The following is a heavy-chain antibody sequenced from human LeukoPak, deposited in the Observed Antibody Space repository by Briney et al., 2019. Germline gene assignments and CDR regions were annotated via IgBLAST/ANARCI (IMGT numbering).Heavy chain of an antibody. V-gene: IGHV4-30-4*08. J-gene: IGHJ4*02. D-gene: IGHD3-22*01. CDR3: ARGSYYDSPYYFDY. Sequence: SETLSLTCTVSGGSISSGDYYWSWIRPPPGKGLEWIGYIYYSGSTYYNPSLKSRVTISVDTSKNQFSLKLSSVTAADTAVYYCARGSYYDSPYYFDYWGQGTLVTVSS. CDR1: GGSISSGDYY. CDR2: IYYSGST.